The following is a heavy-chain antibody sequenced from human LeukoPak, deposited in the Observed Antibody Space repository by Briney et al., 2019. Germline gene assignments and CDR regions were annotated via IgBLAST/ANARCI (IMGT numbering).Heavy chain of an antibody. D-gene: IGHD2-2*02. CDR1: GFTFSSYA. J-gene: IGHJ5*02. CDR2: ISGSGGST. V-gene: IGHV3-23*01. CDR3: AKAPPIVVVPAAIPEDA. Sequence: GGSLRLSCAASGFTFSSYAMSWVRQAPGKGLEWVSAISGSGGSTYYADSVKGRFTISRDNSKNTLYLQMNSLRAEDTAVYYCAKAPPIVVVPAAIPEDAWGQGTLVTVSS.